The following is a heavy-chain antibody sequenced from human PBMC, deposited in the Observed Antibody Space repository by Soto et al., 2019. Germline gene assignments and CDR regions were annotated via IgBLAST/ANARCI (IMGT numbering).Heavy chain of an antibody. J-gene: IGHJ4*02. D-gene: IGHD1-1*01. V-gene: IGHV1-8*01. CDR2: MNPNSGNT. CDR3: ARVGGNWNDDYFDY. CDR1: GYTFTNYD. Sequence: QVQLVQSGAEVKKPGSSVNVSCKASGYTFTNYDINWVRQATGQGLEWMGWMNPNSGNTGYAQKFQGRVTMTRNTSIRTVYMELSSLRSEDTDVYYCARVGGNWNDDYFDYWGQGTLVTVSS.